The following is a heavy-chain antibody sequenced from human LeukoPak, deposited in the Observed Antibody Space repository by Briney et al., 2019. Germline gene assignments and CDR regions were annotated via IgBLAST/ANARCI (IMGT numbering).Heavy chain of an antibody. V-gene: IGHV3-21*01. Sequence: GGSLRLSCAASGFTFSSYSMNWVRQAPGKGLEWVSSISSSSSYIYYADSVKGRFTISRENAKNSLYLQMNSLRAEDTAVYYCARDLGVSGSYYDYWGQGTLVTVSS. CDR3: ARDLGVSGSYYDY. CDR2: ISSSSSYI. D-gene: IGHD1-26*01. CDR1: GFTFSSYS. J-gene: IGHJ4*02.